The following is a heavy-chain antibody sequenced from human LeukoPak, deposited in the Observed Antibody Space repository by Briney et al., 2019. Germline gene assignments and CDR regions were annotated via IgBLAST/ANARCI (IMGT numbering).Heavy chain of an antibody. V-gene: IGHV4-39*07. CDR2: IYYSGST. CDR3: ARGRGSYCSGGSCYLTYYYYYMDV. CDR1: GGSISSSSYY. Sequence: PSETLSLTCTVSGGSISSSSYYWGWIRQPPGKGLEWIGSIYYSGSTYYNPSLNSRVTISVETSKNQFSLKLSSVTAADTAVYYCARGRGSYCSGGSCYLTYYYYYMDVWGKGTTVTVSS. J-gene: IGHJ6*03. D-gene: IGHD2-15*01.